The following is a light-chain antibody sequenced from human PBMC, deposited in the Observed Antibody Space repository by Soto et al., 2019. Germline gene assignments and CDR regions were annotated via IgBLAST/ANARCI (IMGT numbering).Light chain of an antibody. CDR1: SSNIGSRV. CDR2: ATN. CDR3: AAWDDNLNTLE. J-gene: IGLJ2*01. V-gene: IGLV1-44*01. Sequence: QSVLTQPPSASGTPGQSVTISCSGSSSNIGSRVVNWYQQFPRAAPKLLIYATNQRRPGVPDRFSGSRSGTSASLAISGLQSEDEADYYCAAWDDNLNTLEFGGGTQLTVL.